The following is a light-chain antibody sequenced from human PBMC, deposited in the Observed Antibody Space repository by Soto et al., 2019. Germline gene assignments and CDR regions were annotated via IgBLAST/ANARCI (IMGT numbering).Light chain of an antibody. V-gene: IGLV3-27*01. CDR2: KDS. Sequence: SSELTQASSVSVSPGQTARITCSGDVLADKYSRWFQQKPGQAPVLIIYKDSQRPSGIPERFSGSSSGTTVTLTISGAQVEDEADYYCYSAADNHLVFGGGTKLTVL. J-gene: IGLJ3*02. CDR3: YSAADNHLV. CDR1: VLADKY.